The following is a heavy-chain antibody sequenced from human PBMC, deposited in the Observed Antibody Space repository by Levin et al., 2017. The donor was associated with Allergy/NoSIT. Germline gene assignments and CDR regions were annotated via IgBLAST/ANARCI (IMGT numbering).Heavy chain of an antibody. Sequence: GGSLRLSCAASGFTVSSNYMSWVRQAPGKGLEWVSVIYSGGSTYYADSVKGRFTISRDNSNNTLYLQMNNLRAEDTAVYYCARDLPLHYWGQGTLVTVSS. CDR3: ARDLPLHY. CDR2: IYSGGST. J-gene: IGHJ4*02. CDR1: GFTVSSNY. V-gene: IGHV3-66*01.